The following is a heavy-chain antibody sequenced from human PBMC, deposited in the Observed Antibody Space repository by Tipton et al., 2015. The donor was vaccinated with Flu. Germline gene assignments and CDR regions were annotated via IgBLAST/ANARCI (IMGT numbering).Heavy chain of an antibody. J-gene: IGHJ5*02. V-gene: IGHV3-48*03. CDR3: AREENDYGDH. Sequence: GSLRLSCAASGFTFSTYEMNWVRQAPGKGLEWVSYISSSGYNIYYSDSVQGRFTISRDNAKNSLYLQMNGLRAEDTAVYYCAREENDYGDHWGQGTLVTVSS. D-gene: IGHD4-17*01. CDR2: ISSSGYNI. CDR1: GFTFSTYE.